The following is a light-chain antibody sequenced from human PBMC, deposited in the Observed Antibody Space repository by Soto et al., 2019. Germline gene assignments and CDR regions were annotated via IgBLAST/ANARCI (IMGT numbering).Light chain of an antibody. CDR1: SSDVGGYNY. V-gene: IGLV2-14*01. Sequence: QSVLTQPASVSGSPGQSITISCTGTSSDVGGYNYVSWYQQHPGKAPKPMIYDVSNRPSGVSNRFSGSKSGNTASLTISGLQAEDEADYYCSSYTSSSTSYVFGTGTKVTVL. J-gene: IGLJ1*01. CDR2: DVS. CDR3: SSYTSSSTSYV.